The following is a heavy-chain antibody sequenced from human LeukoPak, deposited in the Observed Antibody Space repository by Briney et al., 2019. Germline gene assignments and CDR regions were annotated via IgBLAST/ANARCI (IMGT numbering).Heavy chain of an antibody. D-gene: IGHD5-18*01. V-gene: IGHV5-10-1*04. J-gene: IGHJ4*02. CDR3: AKRAYNYGGYDY. Sequence: GESLKISCKGSGYSFTSYRIGWVRQMPGKGLEWMGRIDPRDSYTNYSPSFQGQVTISTDKSISTAYLQWSSLRASDTAMYYCAKRAYNYGGYDYWGRGTLVTVSS. CDR2: IDPRDSYT. CDR1: GYSFTSYR.